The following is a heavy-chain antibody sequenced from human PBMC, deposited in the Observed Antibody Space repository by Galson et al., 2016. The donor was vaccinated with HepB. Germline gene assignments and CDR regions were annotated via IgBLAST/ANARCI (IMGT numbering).Heavy chain of an antibody. D-gene: IGHD6-13*01. J-gene: IGHJ4*02. Sequence: QSGAEVKKPGESLKISCTGSGYSFTSYWIGWVRQMPGKGLEWMGIIYPRDSNTGYSPSFQGQVTIAADKSISTAYLQWSSLKASDTAIYYCARHISSSRWSSFDYWGQGTLVTVSS. CDR2: IYPRDSNT. V-gene: IGHV5-51*01. CDR3: ARHISSSRWSSFDY. CDR1: GYSFTSYW.